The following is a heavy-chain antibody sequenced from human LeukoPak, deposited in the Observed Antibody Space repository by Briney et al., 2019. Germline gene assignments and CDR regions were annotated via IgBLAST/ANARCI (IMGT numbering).Heavy chain of an antibody. D-gene: IGHD6-13*01. CDR3: ARGPLIAAAGTW. V-gene: IGHV3-23*01. CDR1: GFTFSNFA. J-gene: IGHJ4*02. Sequence: GGSLRLSCAASGFTFSNFAMNWVRLAPGKGLEWVSAITASGYNTYYTDSVKGRFTISRDNAKNSLFLQMNSLRAEDTAVYYCARGPLIAAAGTWWGQGTLVTVSS. CDR2: ITASGYNT.